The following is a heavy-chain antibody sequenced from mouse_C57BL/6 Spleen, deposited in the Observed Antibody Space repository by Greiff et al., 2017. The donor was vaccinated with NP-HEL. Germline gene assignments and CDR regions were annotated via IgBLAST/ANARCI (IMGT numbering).Heavy chain of an antibody. Sequence: VQLQQPGAELVMPGASVKLSCKASGYTFTSYWMHWVKQRPGQGLKWIGEIDPSDSYTNYNQKFKGKSTLTVDKSSSTAYMQLSSLTSEDSAVYYCARRTGAPKTYYFDYWGQGTTLTVSS. CDR1: GYTFTSYW. CDR2: IDPSDSYT. J-gene: IGHJ2*01. CDR3: ARRTGAPKTYYFDY. V-gene: IGHV1-69*01.